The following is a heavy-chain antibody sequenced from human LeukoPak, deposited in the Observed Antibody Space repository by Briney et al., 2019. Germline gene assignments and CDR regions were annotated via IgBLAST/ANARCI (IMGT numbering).Heavy chain of an antibody. CDR1: GYTFTSYG. D-gene: IGHD2-2*01. V-gene: IGHV1-18*01. CDR2: ISAYNGNT. CDR3: ARVSFSYCSSTSCYENWFDP. Sequence: ASVKVSCKASGYTFTSYGISWVRQAPGQGLEWMGRISAYNGNTNYAQKLQGRVTMTTDTSTSTAYMELRSLRSDDTAVYYCARVSFSYCSSTSCYENWFDPWGQGTLVTVCS. J-gene: IGHJ5*02.